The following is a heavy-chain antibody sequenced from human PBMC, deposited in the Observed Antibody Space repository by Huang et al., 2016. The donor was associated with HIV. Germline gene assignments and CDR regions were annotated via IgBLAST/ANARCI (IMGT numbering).Heavy chain of an antibody. V-gene: IGHV4-39*01. CDR1: GGSFSSSFYY. D-gene: IGHD3-10*01. CDR3: AIHDPDYYGSGSYYNNPIY. Sequence: QLQLQESGPGLVKPSETLSLTCTVSGGSFSSSFYYWGWIRQPPGKGLEWIGTIYYSGSTYYNPSLKCRVTISVDTSKNQCSLKLSSVTAADTAVYYCAIHDPDYYGSGSYYNNPIYWGQGTLVTVSS. CDR2: IYYSGST. J-gene: IGHJ4*02.